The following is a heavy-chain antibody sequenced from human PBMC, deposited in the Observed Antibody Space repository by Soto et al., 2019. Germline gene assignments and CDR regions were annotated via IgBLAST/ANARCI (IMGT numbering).Heavy chain of an antibody. CDR1: GGTFSSYA. V-gene: IGHV1-69*12. Sequence: QVQLVQSGAEVKKPGSSVKVSCKASGGTFSSYAISWVRQAPGQGLEWMGGIIPIFGTANYAQKFQGRVTITADESTSTAYMELSSLRSEDTAVYYCARVGTTIFGVVIPPNYYYYGMDVWGQGTTVTVSS. CDR3: ARVGTTIFGVVIPPNYYYYGMDV. CDR2: IIPIFGTA. D-gene: IGHD3-3*01. J-gene: IGHJ6*02.